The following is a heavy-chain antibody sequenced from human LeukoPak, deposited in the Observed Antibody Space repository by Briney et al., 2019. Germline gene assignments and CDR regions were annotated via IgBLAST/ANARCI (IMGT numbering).Heavy chain of an antibody. D-gene: IGHD6-13*01. CDR3: ARHPWQQLVPYDY. CDR1: GGSISSYY. CDR2: IYYSGST. J-gene: IGHJ4*02. V-gene: IGHV4-59*08. Sequence: PSETLSLTCTVSGGSISSYYWSWIRQPPGKGLEWIGYIYYSGSTNYKSSLKSRVTISVDTSKNQFSLKLSSVTAADTAVYYCARHPWQQLVPYDYWGQGTLVTVSS.